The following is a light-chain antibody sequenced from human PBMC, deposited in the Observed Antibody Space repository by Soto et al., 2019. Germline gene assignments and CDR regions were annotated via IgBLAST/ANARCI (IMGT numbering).Light chain of an antibody. CDR1: QSVSSSY. CDR3: QQYGSSPLT. V-gene: IGKV3-20*01. CDR2: GAS. Sequence: EIVLTQSPGTLSLSPGARATLSCRASQSVSSSYLAWYQQKPGQAPRLLIYGASSRATGIPDRFSGSGSGTDFTLNISRLEPEDFAVYYCQQYGSSPLTFGGGTKVEIK. J-gene: IGKJ4*01.